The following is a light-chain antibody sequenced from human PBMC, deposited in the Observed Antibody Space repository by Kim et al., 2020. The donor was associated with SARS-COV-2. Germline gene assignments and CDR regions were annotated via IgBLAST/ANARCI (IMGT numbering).Light chain of an antibody. CDR2: EVT. CDR1: SGDVGGYNY. V-gene: IGLV2-8*01. J-gene: IGLJ2*01. CDR3: SSYAGSNNLV. Sequence: GQSATTSCTGTSGDVGGYNYVSWYQQHPGKAPKLMIYEVTKRPSGVPDRFSGSKSGNTASLTVSGLQAEDEADYYCSSYAGSNNLVFGGGTQLTVL.